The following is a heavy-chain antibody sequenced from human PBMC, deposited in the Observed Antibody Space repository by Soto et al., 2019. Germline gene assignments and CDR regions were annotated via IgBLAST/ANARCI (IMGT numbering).Heavy chain of an antibody. J-gene: IGHJ4*02. CDR3: AKDQDIVVVVAATQGMWY. CDR2: ISYDGSNK. D-gene: IGHD2-15*01. V-gene: IGHV3-30*18. CDR1: GFSFSSYG. Sequence: QVQLVESGGGVVQPGRSLRLSCAASGFSFSSYGMHWVRQAPGKGLEWVAVISYDGSNKYYADSVKGRFTISRDNSKNTLYLQMNSLRAEDTAVYYCAKDQDIVVVVAATQGMWYWGQGTLVTVSS.